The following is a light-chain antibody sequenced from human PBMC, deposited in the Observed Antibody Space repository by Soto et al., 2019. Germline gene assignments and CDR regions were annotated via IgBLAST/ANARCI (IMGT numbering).Light chain of an antibody. V-gene: IGKV3-20*01. Sequence: EPVLTQSPGTLSLSPGEGATLSCRASQSIAASYLAWYQQRPGQPPRLLIYGAASRATGIPDRFSGSGSGTDFTLTISRLEPEDFAVYYCQQYGSSPRYTFGQGTKVEIK. J-gene: IGKJ2*01. CDR1: QSIAASY. CDR2: GAA. CDR3: QQYGSSPRYT.